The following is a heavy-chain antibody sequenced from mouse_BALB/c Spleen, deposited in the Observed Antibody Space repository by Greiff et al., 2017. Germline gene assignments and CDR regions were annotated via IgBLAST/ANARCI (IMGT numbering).Heavy chain of an antibody. CDR2: IRLKSDNYAT. Sequence: EVKVEESGGGLVQPGGSMKLSCVASGFTFSSYWMSWVRQSPEKGLEWVAEIRLKSDNYATHYAESVKGKFTISRDDSKSRLYLQMNSLRAEDTGIYYCTRGIYDGYYGAMDYWGQGTSVTVSS. D-gene: IGHD2-3*01. J-gene: IGHJ4*01. V-gene: IGHV6-6*02. CDR1: GFTFSSYW. CDR3: TRGIYDGYYGAMDY.